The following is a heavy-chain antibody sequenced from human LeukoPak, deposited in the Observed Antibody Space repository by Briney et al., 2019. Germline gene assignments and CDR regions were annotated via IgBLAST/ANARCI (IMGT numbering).Heavy chain of an antibody. J-gene: IGHJ6*02. CDR1: GLTFSIYW. CDR3: ARGRILYSSPTSMDV. CDR2: INSDGSST. Sequence: GGSLRLSCAASGLTFSIYWMHWVRQAPGKGLVWVSRINSDGSSTSYADSVKGRFTISRDNAKNTLYLQMNSLRAEDTAVYYCARGRILYSSPTSMDVWGQGTTVTVSS. D-gene: IGHD2-8*01. V-gene: IGHV3-74*01.